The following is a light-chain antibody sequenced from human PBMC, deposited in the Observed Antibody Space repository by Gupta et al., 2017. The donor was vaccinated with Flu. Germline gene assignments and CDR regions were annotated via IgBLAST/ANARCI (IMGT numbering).Light chain of an antibody. V-gene: IGLV3-19*01. Sequence: SSELTQDPAVSVALGQTVRITCQGDSLRSSYASWYQQKPGQAPVLVIYAKNNRPSGIPDRFSGSSSGNTASLTITGAQAEGEADYYCNSRDSSDNHQAVFGGGTKLTVL. J-gene: IGLJ2*01. CDR1: SLRSSY. CDR2: AKN. CDR3: NSRDSSDNHQAV.